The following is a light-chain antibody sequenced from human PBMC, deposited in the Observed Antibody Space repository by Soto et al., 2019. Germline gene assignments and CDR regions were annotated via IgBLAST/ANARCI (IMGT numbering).Light chain of an antibody. V-gene: IGKV3-11*01. CDR1: QSISSY. CDR2: DAS. Sequence: EIVLTQSPATLSLSPGERATLSCTASQSISSYLAWYQQKPGQAPRLLIYDASNRATGIPARFSGSGPGTDFTLTISSLEPEDFAVYYCHQRSNWPLTFGGGTKVDI. J-gene: IGKJ4*01. CDR3: HQRSNWPLT.